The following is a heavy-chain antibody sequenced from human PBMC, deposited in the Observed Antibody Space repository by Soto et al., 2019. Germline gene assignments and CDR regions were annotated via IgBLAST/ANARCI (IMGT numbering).Heavy chain of an antibody. CDR1: GGSISSSSYY. CDR3: ASVRRGGYDSLRYYYGMDV. CDR2: IYYSGST. V-gene: IGHV4-39*01. Sequence: SETLSLTCTVSGGSISSSSYYWGWIRQPPGKGLEWIGSIYYSGSTYYNPSLKSRVTISVDTSKNQFSLKLSSVTAADTAVYNCASVRRGGYDSLRYYYGMDVWGQGTTVTVSS. J-gene: IGHJ6*02. D-gene: IGHD5-12*01.